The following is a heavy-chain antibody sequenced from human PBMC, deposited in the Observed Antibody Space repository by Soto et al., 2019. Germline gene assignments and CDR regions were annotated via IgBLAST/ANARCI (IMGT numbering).Heavy chain of an antibody. Sequence: AAVKVSCKASGGTFSSYANSWVRQAPGQGLEWMGGIIPIFGTANYAQKFQGRVTITADESTSTAYMELSSLRSEDTAVYYCARDKGYYDSSGYSGGALHAFDIWGQGTMVIVSS. J-gene: IGHJ3*02. CDR2: IIPIFGTA. D-gene: IGHD3-22*01. CDR3: ARDKGYYDSSGYSGGALHAFDI. V-gene: IGHV1-69*13. CDR1: GGTFSSYA.